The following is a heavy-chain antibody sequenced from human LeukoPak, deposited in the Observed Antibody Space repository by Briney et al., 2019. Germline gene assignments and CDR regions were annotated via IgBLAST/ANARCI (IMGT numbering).Heavy chain of an antibody. V-gene: IGHV4-59*01. CDR2: IYYSGST. D-gene: IGHD1-26*01. Sequence: PSETLSLTCTVSGGSISSYYWSWIRQPPGKGLEWIGYIYYSGSTNYNPSLKSRVTISVDTSKNQFSLKLSSVTAADTAVYYCARDEGIVGATGGYYYGMDVWGQGTTVTVSS. CDR1: GGSISSYY. CDR3: ARDEGIVGATGGYYYGMDV. J-gene: IGHJ6*02.